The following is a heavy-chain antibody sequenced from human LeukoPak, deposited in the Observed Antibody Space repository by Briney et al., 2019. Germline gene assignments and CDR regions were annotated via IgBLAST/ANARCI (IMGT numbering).Heavy chain of an antibody. V-gene: IGHV3-23*01. Sequence: GGSLRLSCAVSGFIFSNYAMSWVRQPPGKGLEWVSTVTVSGGGTYYGDSVKGRFTISRDNSKNTLYLQMNSLRAEDTAVYYCAKRAARPAYYFDFWGQGTLVTISS. D-gene: IGHD6-6*01. CDR3: AKRAARPAYYFDF. CDR2: VTVSGGGT. J-gene: IGHJ4*02. CDR1: GFIFSNYA.